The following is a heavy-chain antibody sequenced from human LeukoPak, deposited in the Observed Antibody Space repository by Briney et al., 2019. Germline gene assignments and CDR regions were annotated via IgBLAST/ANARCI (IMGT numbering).Heavy chain of an antibody. V-gene: IGHV3-21*01. D-gene: IGHD3-22*01. CDR1: GFTFSSYS. CDR2: ISSSTSEI. Sequence: GGSLRLSCAASGFTFSSYSMNWVRQAPGKGLEWVSSISSSTSEIYYADSVKGRFTISRDNAKNSLYLQMNSPRAEDTAVYYCARDLYDSGGYSSPIDYWGQGTLVTVSS. CDR3: ARDLYDSGGYSSPIDY. J-gene: IGHJ4*02.